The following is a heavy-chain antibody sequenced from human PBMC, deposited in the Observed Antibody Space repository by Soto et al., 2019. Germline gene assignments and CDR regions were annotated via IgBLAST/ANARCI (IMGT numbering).Heavy chain of an antibody. D-gene: IGHD5-18*01. CDR1: GFTFSRYD. J-gene: IGHJ4*02. CDR2: IDTAGDT. Sequence: EVQLVESGGGLVQPWGSLRLSCAASGFTFSRYDIHWVRQATGKGLEWVSAIDTAGDTYYPGSVKGRFTISRENAKNSLYLQMNSLRAEDTAVYYCARVEMAPTAYDYWGQGTVVTVSS. CDR3: ARVEMAPTAYDY. V-gene: IGHV3-13*01.